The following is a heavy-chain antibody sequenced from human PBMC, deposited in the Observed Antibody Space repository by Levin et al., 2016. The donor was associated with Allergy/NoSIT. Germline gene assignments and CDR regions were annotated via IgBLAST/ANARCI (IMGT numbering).Heavy chain of an antibody. CDR3: ARDGYSSGSLDY. CDR1: GGSMSSNAYY. Sequence: SETLSLTCNVSGGSMSSNAYYWAWIRQPPGKGLDWIGHIYYSGFTYYNPSLKSRVTISVDTSKNQFSLKLSSVTAADTAVYYCARDGYSSGSLDYWGQGTLVTVSS. V-gene: IGHV4-39*07. CDR2: IYYSGFT. D-gene: IGHD6-19*01. J-gene: IGHJ4*02.